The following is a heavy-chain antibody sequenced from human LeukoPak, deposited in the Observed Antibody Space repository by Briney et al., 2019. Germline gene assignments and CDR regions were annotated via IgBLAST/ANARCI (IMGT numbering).Heavy chain of an antibody. CDR1: GFTFSSYA. CDR3: AGDPPSGGWALNI. D-gene: IGHD6-19*01. Sequence: GGSLRLSCAASGFTFSSYAMHWVRQAPGKGLEWVTFIFYDGSEQFYADSVKGRFTISRDNSRNTVSLQMNSLRAEDTAVYYCAGDPPSGGWALNIWGQGTMVTVSS. J-gene: IGHJ3*02. CDR2: IFYDGSEQ. V-gene: IGHV3-33*01.